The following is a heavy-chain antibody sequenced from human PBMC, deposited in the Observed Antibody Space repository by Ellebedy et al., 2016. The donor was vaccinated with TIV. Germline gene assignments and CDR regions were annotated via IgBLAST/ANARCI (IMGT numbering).Heavy chain of an antibody. CDR2: IYPGDSDT. D-gene: IGHD6-6*01. Sequence: GGSLRLXXKGSGYSFTSYWIGWVRQMPGKGLEWMGIIYPGDSDTRYSPSFQGQVTISADKSISTAYLQWSSLKASDTAMYYCARRGRYSSSDYWGQGTLVTVSS. CDR1: GYSFTSYW. CDR3: ARRGRYSSSDY. J-gene: IGHJ4*02. V-gene: IGHV5-51*01.